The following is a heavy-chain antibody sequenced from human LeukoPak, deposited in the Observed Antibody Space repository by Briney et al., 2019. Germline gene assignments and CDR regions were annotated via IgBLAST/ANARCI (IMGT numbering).Heavy chain of an antibody. Sequence: GGSLRLSCAASGFNFSTYEMNWVRQAPGKGLEWISYISAIDNTIYYADSVKGRFTISRDNAKNSLYLQMNSLRAEDTAVYYCAELGITMIGGVWGKGTTVTISS. CDR2: ISAIDNTI. CDR3: AELGITMIGGV. V-gene: IGHV3-48*03. CDR1: GFNFSTYE. D-gene: IGHD3-10*02. J-gene: IGHJ6*04.